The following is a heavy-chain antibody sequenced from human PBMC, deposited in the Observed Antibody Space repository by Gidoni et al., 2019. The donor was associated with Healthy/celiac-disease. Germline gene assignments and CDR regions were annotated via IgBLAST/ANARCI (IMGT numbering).Heavy chain of an antibody. CDR3: ARGRGQLLAFDI. CDR1: GSSIRHYS. J-gene: IGHJ3*02. CDR2: IYYTGST. V-gene: IGHV4-59*08. Sequence: QLQLQETGPGLVKPSKTLSLTCTVSGSSIRHYSWSWIRPPPGKGLEWVGYIYYTGSTNYSPSLKRRVIISVDTSKHQFALRLSSVTAADTSVYYCARGRGQLLAFDIWGQGTMVTVSS. D-gene: IGHD6-6*01.